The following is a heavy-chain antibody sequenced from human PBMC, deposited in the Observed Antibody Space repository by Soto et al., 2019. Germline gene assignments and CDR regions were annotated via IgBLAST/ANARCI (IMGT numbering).Heavy chain of an antibody. J-gene: IGHJ4*02. Sequence: SETLSLTCNVSGGSIKSHYWGWIRQPPGKGLDWIGTFYYSESTHYNPSLKSRVTISVDTSKNQFSLKLSSVTAADTAVYYCMLGSGWKDFDYWGQGTLVTVSS. V-gene: IGHV4-39*01. CDR1: GGSIKSHY. CDR3: MLGSGWKDFDY. D-gene: IGHD3-22*01. CDR2: FYYSEST.